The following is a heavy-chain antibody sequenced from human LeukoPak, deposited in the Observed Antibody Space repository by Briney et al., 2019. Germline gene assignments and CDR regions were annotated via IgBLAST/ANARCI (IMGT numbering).Heavy chain of an antibody. D-gene: IGHD3-10*01. J-gene: IGHJ4*02. CDR2: IYYSGST. V-gene: IGHV4-59*08. CDR1: GGSINNYY. Sequence: PSETLSLTCTVSGGSINNYYWSWIRQPPGMGLEWIGYIYYSGSTNYNPSLKSRVTISVDTSKNQFSLKLSSVTAADTAVYYCATSEGPYYYGSGSFDYWGQGTLVTVSS. CDR3: ATSEGPYYYGSGSFDY.